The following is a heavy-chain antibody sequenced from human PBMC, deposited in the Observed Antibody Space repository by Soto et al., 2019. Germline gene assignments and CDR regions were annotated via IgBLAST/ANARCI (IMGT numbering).Heavy chain of an antibody. Sequence: EVRLLESGGGLVQPGGSLRLSCFASGFTFPNYAMSWVRQVPGKGLEWVSVVTGRASSTYYADSVEGRFSISRDKSSNTLFLQMNSLGAEDTAVYYCAKHLPSKKKQRLCADAFHTWGQGTRLSVSS. J-gene: IGHJ3*02. CDR2: VTGRASST. V-gene: IGHV3-23*01. CDR1: GFTFPNYA. CDR3: AKHLPSKKKQRLCADAFHT. D-gene: IGHD6-25*01.